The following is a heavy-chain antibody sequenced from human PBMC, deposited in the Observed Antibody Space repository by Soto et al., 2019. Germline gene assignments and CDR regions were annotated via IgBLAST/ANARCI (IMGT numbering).Heavy chain of an antibody. D-gene: IGHD2-15*01. CDR3: ARDVAETGAARWLDP. CDR1: GFPFGSHG. V-gene: IGHV3-33*01. J-gene: IGHJ5*02. CDR2: IWYDGSHE. Sequence: QVQVVESGGGVVQPGTSLRLSCEASGFPFGSHGMHWVRQAPGKGLEWVGFIWYDGSHEDYAASVRGRFTISRDDSKNTLYLQMDNLRGEDTGIYYCARDVAETGAARWLDPWGQGTLVSVSS.